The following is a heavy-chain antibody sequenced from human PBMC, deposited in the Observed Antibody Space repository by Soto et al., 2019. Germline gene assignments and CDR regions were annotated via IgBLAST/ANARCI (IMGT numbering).Heavy chain of an antibody. Sequence: ASVKVSCKASGYTFTSYAMHWVRQAPGQRLEWMGWINAGNGNTKYSQKFQGRVTITRDTSASTAYMELSSLRSEDTAVYYCARGLIKMVYGISNYQYLMDVWGQGTTDTVSA. CDR2: INAGNGNT. J-gene: IGHJ6*01. V-gene: IGHV1-3*01. CDR3: ARGLIKMVYGISNYQYLMDV. D-gene: IGHD2-8*01. CDR1: GYTFTSYA.